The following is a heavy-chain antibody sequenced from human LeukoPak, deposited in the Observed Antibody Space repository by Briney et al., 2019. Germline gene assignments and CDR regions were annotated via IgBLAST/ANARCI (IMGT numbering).Heavy chain of an antibody. CDR3: ARRPRLVAGLQDY. V-gene: IGHV4-34*01. CDR1: GGSFSGYY. CDR2: INHSGST. J-gene: IGHJ4*02. Sequence: SETLSLTCAVYGGSFSGYYWSWIRQPPGKGLEWIGEINHSGSTNYNPSLKSRVTISVDTSKNQFSLKLSSVTAADTAVYYCARRPRLVAGLQDYWGQGTLVTVSS. D-gene: IGHD6-19*01.